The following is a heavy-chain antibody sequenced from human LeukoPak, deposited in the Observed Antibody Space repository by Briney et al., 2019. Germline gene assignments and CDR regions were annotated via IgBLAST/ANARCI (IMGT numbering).Heavy chain of an antibody. CDR3: TKDLRPGFYGSGSDH. J-gene: IGHJ5*02. D-gene: IGHD3-10*01. Sequence: GGALRLSCAASGFTFSSYPMTSVPQAPGKGLERVSAISGSGGSTYYADSVKGRFTISRDNSKNTLYLQMNSLRAEDTAVYYCTKDLRPGFYGSGSDHWGQGTLVTVSS. V-gene: IGHV3-23*01. CDR2: ISGSGGST. CDR1: GFTFSSYP.